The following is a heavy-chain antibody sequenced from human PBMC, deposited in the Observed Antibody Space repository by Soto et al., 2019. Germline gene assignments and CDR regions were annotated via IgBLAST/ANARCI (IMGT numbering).Heavy chain of an antibody. J-gene: IGHJ4*02. CDR1: GYIFSSYG. Sequence: QPQLVQSGTDVKKPGASVKVSCKASGYIFSSYGISWMRQAPGQGLEWVGWIDPYNGNTNYVQKFQGRVTMTTDTPTSTAYLELRSLTSVDTALYYCARTHYYDTSGPNYFDSWGQGTLVTVSS. CDR3: ARTHYYDTSGPNYFDS. CDR2: IDPYNGNT. V-gene: IGHV1-18*01. D-gene: IGHD3-22*01.